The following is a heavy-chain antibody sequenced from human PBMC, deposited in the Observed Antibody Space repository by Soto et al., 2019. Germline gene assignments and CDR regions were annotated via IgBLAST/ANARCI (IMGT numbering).Heavy chain of an antibody. J-gene: IGHJ5*02. CDR2: IYTSGST. CDR1: GGSVSSYY. Sequence: SETLSRTCTVSGGSVSSYYWGWIRQPAGKGLEWIGRIYTSGSTNYNPPLKSRVTMSVDTSKNQFSLKLSSVTAADTAVYDCASDAVNNWTKKTYNSFDPWGQGTLVTVS. CDR3: ASDAVNNWTKKTYNSFDP. D-gene: IGHD1-20*01. V-gene: IGHV4-4*07.